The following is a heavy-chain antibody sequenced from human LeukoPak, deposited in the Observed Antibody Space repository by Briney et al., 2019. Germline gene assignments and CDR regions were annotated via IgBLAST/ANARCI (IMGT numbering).Heavy chain of an antibody. CDR1: GFTFSSYA. J-gene: IGHJ4*02. V-gene: IGHV3-23*01. D-gene: IGHD3-22*01. Sequence: GGSLRLSCAASGFTFSSYAMSWVRQVPGKGLEWVSAISGSGGSTYYADSVKGRFTISRDNSKNTLYLQMNSLRAEDTAVYYCAKDLANSGYSDYWGQGTLVTVSS. CDR3: AKDLANSGYSDY. CDR2: ISGSGGST.